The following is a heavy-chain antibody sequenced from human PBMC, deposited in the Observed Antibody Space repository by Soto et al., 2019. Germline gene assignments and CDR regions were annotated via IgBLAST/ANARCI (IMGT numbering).Heavy chain of an antibody. J-gene: IGHJ5*02. CDR2: INPSGSI. Sequence: SETLSLTCAVYGGSFSGYFCYWIRQPPGKGLEWIGGINPSGSINYNPSLKSRVTISVDTSKNQFSLRLSSVTAADTAVYYCAREIVVVHSNWFDPWGQGTLVTVSS. D-gene: IGHD2-2*01. CDR3: AREIVVVHSNWFDP. CDR1: GGSFSGYF. V-gene: IGHV4-34*01.